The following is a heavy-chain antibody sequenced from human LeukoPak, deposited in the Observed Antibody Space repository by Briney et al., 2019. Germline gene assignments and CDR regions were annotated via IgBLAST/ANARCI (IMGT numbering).Heavy chain of an antibody. CDR2: IAYDGSNA. CDR1: GFTFSSYA. D-gene: IGHD1-26*01. CDR3: AAEVGPRDFGN. V-gene: IGHV3-30*03. J-gene: IGHJ4*02. Sequence: GGSLRLSCAASGFTFSSYAMSWVRQAPGKGLEWVAHIAYDGSNAYYPDSVKGRFTISRDNSKNTLSLQMNSLRAEDTAVYYCAAEVGPRDFGNWGQGTLVTVSS.